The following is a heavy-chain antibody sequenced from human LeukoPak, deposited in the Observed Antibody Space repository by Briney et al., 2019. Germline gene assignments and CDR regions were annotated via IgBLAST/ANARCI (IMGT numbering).Heavy chain of an antibody. J-gene: IGHJ3*01. Sequence: SDTLSLTCTVSGGSISSYYWSWIRQPAGKGLELIGRIYASGSTNYSPSLKSRVTMSVDTSENQFSLKLSSVTAADTAVYYCARSRCYNCAFDFWGQGTMVTVSS. D-gene: IGHD2-2*02. CDR1: GGSISSYY. CDR3: ARSRCYNCAFDF. CDR2: IYASGST. V-gene: IGHV4-4*07.